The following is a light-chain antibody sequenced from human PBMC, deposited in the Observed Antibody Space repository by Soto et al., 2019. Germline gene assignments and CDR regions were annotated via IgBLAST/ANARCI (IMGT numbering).Light chain of an antibody. CDR1: PSVRTSS. V-gene: IGKV3-20*01. CDR2: GAS. CDR3: QQSACLPHT. Sequence: VVTMSPVTLSLKQGERATLSCRASPSVRTSSLAWYQQKRGQPPRLLIYGASSRATGIPDRFSGSGYGTAFTLTISRLQAEDGVLDYCQQSACLPHTFGDGAKLDI. J-gene: IGKJ4*02.